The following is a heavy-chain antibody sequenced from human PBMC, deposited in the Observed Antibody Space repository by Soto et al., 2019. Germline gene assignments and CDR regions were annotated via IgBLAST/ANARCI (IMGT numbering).Heavy chain of an antibody. V-gene: IGHV4-34*01. CDR3: ARAGQLWQHPYYCYYGMDV. Sequence: SETLSLTCAVYGGSFSGYYWSWIRQPPGKGLEWIGEINHSGSTNYNPSLKSRVTISVDTSKNQFSLKLSSVTAADTAVYYCARAGQLWQHPYYCYYGMDVWGQGTTVTVSS. D-gene: IGHD5-18*01. CDR1: GGSFSGYY. CDR2: INHSGST. J-gene: IGHJ6*02.